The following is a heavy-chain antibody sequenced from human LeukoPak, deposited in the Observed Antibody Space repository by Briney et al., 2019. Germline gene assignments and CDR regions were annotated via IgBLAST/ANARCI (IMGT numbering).Heavy chain of an antibody. Sequence: ASVKVSCKASGYTFTSYAMHWVRQAPGQRLEWMGWINAGNGNTKYSQKFQGRVTITRDTSASTAYMELSRLRSDDTAVYYCARVLGLGYCSSTSCPQDYYYYGMDVWGQGTTVTVSS. V-gene: IGHV1-3*01. CDR3: ARVLGLGYCSSTSCPQDYYYYGMDV. D-gene: IGHD2-2*01. J-gene: IGHJ6*02. CDR1: GYTFTSYA. CDR2: INAGNGNT.